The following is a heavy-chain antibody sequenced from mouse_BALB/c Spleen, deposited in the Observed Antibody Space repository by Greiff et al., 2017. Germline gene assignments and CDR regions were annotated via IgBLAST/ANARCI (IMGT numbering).Heavy chain of an antibody. Sequence: EVQLQQSGAELVRPGALVKLSCKASGFNIKDYYMHWVKQRPEQGLEWIGWIDPENGNTIYDPKFQGQASITADTSSNTAYLQLSSLTSEDTAVYYCAAAMGVNYAMDYWGQGTSVTVSS. D-gene: IGHD2-5*01. CDR3: AAAMGVNYAMDY. J-gene: IGHJ4*01. CDR2: IDPENGNT. CDR1: GFNIKDYY. V-gene: IGHV14-1*02.